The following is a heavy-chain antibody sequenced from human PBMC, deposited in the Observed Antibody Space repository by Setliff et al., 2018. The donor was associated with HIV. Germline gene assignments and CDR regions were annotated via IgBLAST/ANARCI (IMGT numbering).Heavy chain of an antibody. CDR3: ASRGWVDTAMVYYGMHV. CDR2: INPNSGGT. J-gene: IGHJ6*02. CDR1: GYTFTGYY. Sequence: ASVKVSCKASGYTFTGYYMHWVRQAPGQGLEWMGWINPNSGGTNYAQKFQGRVTMTRDTSISTAYMELSRLRSDDTAVYYCASRGWVDTAMVYYGMHVWGQGTTVTVS. D-gene: IGHD5-18*01. V-gene: IGHV1-2*02.